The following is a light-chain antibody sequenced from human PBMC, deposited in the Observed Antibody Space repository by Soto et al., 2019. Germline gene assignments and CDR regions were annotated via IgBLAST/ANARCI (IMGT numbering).Light chain of an antibody. CDR2: GAS. Sequence: EIVMTQSPATLSVSPGERATLSCRASQSVSSNLAWYQQKPGQAPTLLIYGASTRATGIPARFSGSGSGTEFTLTISSLQSEDFAVYYCQQYNNCWTFGQGTKVEIK. V-gene: IGKV3-15*01. CDR3: QQYNNCWT. J-gene: IGKJ1*01. CDR1: QSVSSN.